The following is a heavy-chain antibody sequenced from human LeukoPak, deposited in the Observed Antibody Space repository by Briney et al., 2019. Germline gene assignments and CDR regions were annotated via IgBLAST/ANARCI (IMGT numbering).Heavy chain of an antibody. J-gene: IGHJ5*02. CDR3: ARGGGTIFGVVIDRFDP. CDR2: IYTSGST. CDR1: GGSISSYY. D-gene: IGHD3-3*01. Sequence: PSETLSLTCTVSGGSISSYYWSWIRQPAGKGLEWIGRIYTSGSTNYNPSLKSRVTMSVDTSKNQFSLKLSSVTAADTAVYYCARGGGTIFGVVIDRFDPWGQGTLVTVSS. V-gene: IGHV4-4*07.